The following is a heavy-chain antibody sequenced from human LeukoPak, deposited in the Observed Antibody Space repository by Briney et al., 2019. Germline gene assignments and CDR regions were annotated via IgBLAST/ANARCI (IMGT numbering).Heavy chain of an antibody. CDR3: ARGLVVLGATSWAFDI. CDR1: GYTFTNYD. D-gene: IGHD2-15*01. J-gene: IGHJ3*02. V-gene: IGHV1-8*01. Sequence: GASVKASCKASGYTFTNYDINWVRQAPGQGLVCMGWMNPNSGNTGYAQKFQGRVTMTRNTSITTAYMELSSLRSEDTAVYYCARGLVVLGATSWAFDIWGHGAMVTVSS. CDR2: MNPNSGNT.